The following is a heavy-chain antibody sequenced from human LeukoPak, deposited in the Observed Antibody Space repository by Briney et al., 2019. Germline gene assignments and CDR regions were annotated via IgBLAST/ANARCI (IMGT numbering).Heavy chain of an antibody. CDR2: INPNSGGT. D-gene: IGHD3-3*01. CDR3: ARVSPRITIFGVVPTTRTWFDP. J-gene: IGHJ5*02. CDR1: GYTFTGYY. Sequence: ASVKVSCKASGYTFTGYYVHWVRQAPGQGLEWMGRINPNSGGTNYAQKFQGRVTMTRDTPISTAYMELSRLRSDDTAVYYCARVSPRITIFGVVPTTRTWFDPWGQGTLVTVSS. V-gene: IGHV1-2*06.